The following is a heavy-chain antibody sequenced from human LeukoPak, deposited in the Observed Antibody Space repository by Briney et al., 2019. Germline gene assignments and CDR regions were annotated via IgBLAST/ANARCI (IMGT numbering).Heavy chain of an antibody. J-gene: IGHJ5*02. Sequence: SETLSLTCAVSGGSISSSNWWSWVRQPPGKGLEWIGEIYHSGSTNYNPSLKSRVTISVDKSKNQFSLKLSSVTAADTAVYYCARHIPATATGGENWFDPWGHGTLVTVSS. CDR2: IYHSGST. CDR1: GGSISSSNW. V-gene: IGHV4-4*02. CDR3: ARHIPATATGGENWFDP. D-gene: IGHD2-15*01.